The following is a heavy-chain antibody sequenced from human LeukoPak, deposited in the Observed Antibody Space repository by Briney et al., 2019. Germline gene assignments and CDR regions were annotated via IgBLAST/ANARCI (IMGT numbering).Heavy chain of an antibody. D-gene: IGHD6-19*01. V-gene: IGHV4-30-4*01. CDR1: GGSISSGDYY. CDR3: ARGGQLGYSSGWYVLDY. Sequence: PSETLSLTCTVSGGSISSGDYYWRWIRQPPGKGLEWIGYIYYSGSTYYNPSLKSRVTISVDTSKNQFSLKLSSVTAADTAVYYCARGGQLGYSSGWYVLDYWGQGTLVTVSS. CDR2: IYYSGST. J-gene: IGHJ4*02.